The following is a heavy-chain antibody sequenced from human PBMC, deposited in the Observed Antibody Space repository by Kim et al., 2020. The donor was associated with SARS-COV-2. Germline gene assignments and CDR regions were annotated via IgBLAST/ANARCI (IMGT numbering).Heavy chain of an antibody. Sequence: SETLSLTCTVSGGSISSGGYYWSWIRQHPGKGLEWIGYIYYSGSTYYNPSLKSRVTISVDTSKNQFSLKLSSVTAADTAVYYCASTFLGASRGWYLDYWGQGTLVTVSS. CDR1: GGSISSGGYY. CDR2: IYYSGST. CDR3: ASTFLGASRGWYLDY. J-gene: IGHJ4*02. D-gene: IGHD1-26*01. V-gene: IGHV4-31*03.